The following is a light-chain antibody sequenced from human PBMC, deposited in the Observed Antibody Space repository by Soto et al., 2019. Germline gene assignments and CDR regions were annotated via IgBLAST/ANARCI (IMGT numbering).Light chain of an antibody. CDR3: QSYASSLSYV. CDR2: GNS. Sequence: QSVLTQPPSVSGAPGQRVTISCTGSSSNIGAGYDVHWYQQLPGTAPKLLIYGNSNRPSGVPDRFSGSKSGTSASLAITGLQAEDEADYYCQSYASSLSYVFGTGTKLTVL. V-gene: IGLV1-40*01. J-gene: IGLJ1*01. CDR1: SSNIGAGYD.